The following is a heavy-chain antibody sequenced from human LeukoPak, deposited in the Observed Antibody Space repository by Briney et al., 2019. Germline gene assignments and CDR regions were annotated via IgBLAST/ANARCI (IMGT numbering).Heavy chain of an antibody. CDR3: ARGRIPEGAFDI. CDR2: IIPIFGTA. CDR1: GGTFSSYA. J-gene: IGHJ3*02. V-gene: IGHV1-69*01. Sequence: ASVEVSCKASGGTFSSYAISWVRQAPGQGLEWMGGIIPIFGTANYAQKFQGRVTITADESTSTAYMELSSLRSEDTAVYYCARGRIPEGAFDIWGQGTMVTVSS.